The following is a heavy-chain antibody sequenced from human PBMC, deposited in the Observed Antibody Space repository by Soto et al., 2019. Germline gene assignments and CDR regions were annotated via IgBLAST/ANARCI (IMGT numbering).Heavy chain of an antibody. CDR2: IYPGDSDT. J-gene: IGHJ6*02. CDR1: GYSFTSYW. D-gene: IGHD3-16*01. Sequence: GESLKISCKGSGYSFTSYWIGWVRQMPGKGLEWMGIIYPGDSDTRYSPSFQGQVTISADKSISTAYLQWSSLKASDTAMYYCARQWGTRRYYYYGMDVWGQGTTVTVSS. V-gene: IGHV5-51*01. CDR3: ARQWGTRRYYYYGMDV.